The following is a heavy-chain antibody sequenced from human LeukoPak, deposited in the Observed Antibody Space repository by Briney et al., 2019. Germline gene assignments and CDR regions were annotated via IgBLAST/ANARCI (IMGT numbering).Heavy chain of an antibody. CDR1: GFTFSNAW. CDR3: TTMTTVTDPHAFDI. Sequence: GGSLRLSCAASGFTFSNAWMSWVRQAPGKGLEWVGRIKSKTDGGATDYAAPVKGRFTISRDDSKNTLYLQMNSLKTEDTAVYYCTTMTTVTDPHAFDIWGQGTMVTVSS. J-gene: IGHJ3*02. CDR2: IKSKTDGGAT. D-gene: IGHD4-17*01. V-gene: IGHV3-15*01.